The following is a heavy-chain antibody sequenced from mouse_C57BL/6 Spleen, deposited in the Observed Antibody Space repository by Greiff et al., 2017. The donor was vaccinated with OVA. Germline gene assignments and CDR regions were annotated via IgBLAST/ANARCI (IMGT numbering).Heavy chain of an antibody. CDR1: GYTFTSYW. J-gene: IGHJ1*03. CDR2: IDPNSGGT. CDR3: ASGDYYGSSYVDWYFDV. D-gene: IGHD1-1*01. V-gene: IGHV1-72*01. Sequence: QVQLQQPGAELVKPGASVKLSCKASGYTFTSYWMHWVKQRPGRGLEWIGRIDPNSGGTKYNEKFKSKATLTVDKTSSPAYLQLSSLTSEDAAVYYGASGDYYGSSYVDWYFDVWGTGTTVTVSS.